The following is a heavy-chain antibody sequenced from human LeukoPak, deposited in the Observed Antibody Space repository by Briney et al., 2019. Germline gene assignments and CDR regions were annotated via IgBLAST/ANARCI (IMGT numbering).Heavy chain of an antibody. CDR2: FDPEDGET. Sequence: ASVKVSCKVSGYTLTELSMHWVRQAPGKGLEWMGGFDPEDGETIYAQKFQGRVTMTTDTSTSTAYMELRSLRSGDTAVYYCARLLGVVVVAATRDAFDIWGQGTMVTVSS. J-gene: IGHJ3*02. CDR1: GYTLTELS. CDR3: ARLLGVVVVAATRDAFDI. D-gene: IGHD2-15*01. V-gene: IGHV1-24*01.